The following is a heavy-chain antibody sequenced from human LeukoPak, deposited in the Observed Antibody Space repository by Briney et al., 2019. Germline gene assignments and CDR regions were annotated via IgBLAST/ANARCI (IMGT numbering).Heavy chain of an antibody. CDR3: ARPYSSSWYWFDP. CDR1: GGTLSSYA. V-gene: IGHV1-69*05. CDR2: IIPIFGTA. D-gene: IGHD6-13*01. Sequence: GASVKVSCKASGGTLSSYAISWVRQAPGQGLEWMGGIIPIFGTANYAQKFQGRVTITTDESTSTAYMELSSLRSEDTAVYYCARPYSSSWYWFDPWGQGTLVTVSS. J-gene: IGHJ5*02.